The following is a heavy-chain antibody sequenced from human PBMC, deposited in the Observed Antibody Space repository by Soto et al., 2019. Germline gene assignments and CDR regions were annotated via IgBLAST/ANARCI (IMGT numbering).Heavy chain of an antibody. V-gene: IGHV3-23*01. CDR1: GFTFRSYA. J-gene: IGHJ6*02. D-gene: IGHD3-22*01. CDR2: ISGSGGST. CDR3: AKDEPEYYYDSSGYYYGMDV. Sequence: GGPLRLSCAASGFTFRSYAMSWVRQAPGKGLEWVSAISGSGGSTYYADSVKGRFTISRDNSKNTLYLQMNSLRAEDTAVYYCAKDEPEYYYDSSGYYYGMDVWGQGTTVTVSS.